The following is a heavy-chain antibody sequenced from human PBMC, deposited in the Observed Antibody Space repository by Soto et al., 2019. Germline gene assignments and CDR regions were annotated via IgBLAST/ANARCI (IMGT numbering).Heavy chain of an antibody. CDR3: ARDGLMDYGDYSLRKSYYYDYMDF. V-gene: IGHV3-23*01. Sequence: GGSLRLSCAASGFTFSSYAMSWVRQAPGKGLEWVSAISGSGGSAYYADSVKGRFTISRDNSKNTPYLQMNSLSAKDTAVYYCARDGLMDYGDYSLRKSYYYDYMDFWGTGTPVSVSS. D-gene: IGHD4-17*01. CDR2: ISGSGGSA. CDR1: GFTFSSYA. J-gene: IGHJ6*03.